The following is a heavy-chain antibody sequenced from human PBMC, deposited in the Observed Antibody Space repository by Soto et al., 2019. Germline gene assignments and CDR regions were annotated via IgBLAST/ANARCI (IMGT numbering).Heavy chain of an antibody. D-gene: IGHD1-26*01. CDR3: ARGLITGNSYSGGWYYFDY. J-gene: IGHJ4*02. V-gene: IGHV4-31*03. Sequence: PSETQSVTCTVSGGSIISGGCCWSCNQQHPGKGLEWIGYIYYSGSTYYNPSLKSRVTISLFTSNDQFSLELDSVTAADTAVYYCARGLITGNSYSGGWYYFDYWGQGTPVTVSS. CDR1: GGSIISGGCC. CDR2: IYYSGST.